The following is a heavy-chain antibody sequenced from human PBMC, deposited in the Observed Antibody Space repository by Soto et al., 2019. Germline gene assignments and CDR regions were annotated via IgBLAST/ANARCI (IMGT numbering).Heavy chain of an antibody. Sequence: GGSLRLSCAASGITFNTAWLTWVRQAPGKGLEWVGRIKGKPDGGATDYAAPVEGRLTISRDDSQNTVFLQMNSLKTDDTAVYYCTAGSPFNYWGPGTLVTVSS. V-gene: IGHV3-15*01. CDR2: IKGKPDGGAT. CDR1: GITFNTAW. CDR3: TAGSPFNY. J-gene: IGHJ4*02.